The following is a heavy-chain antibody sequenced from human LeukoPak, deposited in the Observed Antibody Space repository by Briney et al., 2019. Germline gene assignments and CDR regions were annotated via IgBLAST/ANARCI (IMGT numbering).Heavy chain of an antibody. V-gene: IGHV3-20*01. CDR1: GFTFDDYG. D-gene: IGHD6-6*01. CDR3: ARDKNIAARRMDAFDI. Sequence: AGGSLRLSCAASGFTFDDYGMSWVRQGPGKGLEWVSGINWNGGSTAYADSVKGRVAISRDNAKNSLHLQMSNLRTEDTALYHCARDKNIAARRMDAFDIWGQGTMVTVSS. CDR2: INWNGGST. J-gene: IGHJ3*02.